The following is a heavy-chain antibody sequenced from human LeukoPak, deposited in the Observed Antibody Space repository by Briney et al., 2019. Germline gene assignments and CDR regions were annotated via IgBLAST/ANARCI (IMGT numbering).Heavy chain of an antibody. CDR3: ASLSPRYFDWLTYYFDY. CDR1: GFTFSSYG. V-gene: IGHV3-23*01. Sequence: GGSLRLSCAASGFTFSSYGMHWVRQAPGKGLEWVSAISGSGGSTYYADSVKGRFTISRDNSKNTLYLQMNSLRAEDTAVYYCASLSPRYFDWLTYYFDYWGQGTLVTVSS. CDR2: ISGSGGST. J-gene: IGHJ4*02. D-gene: IGHD3-9*01.